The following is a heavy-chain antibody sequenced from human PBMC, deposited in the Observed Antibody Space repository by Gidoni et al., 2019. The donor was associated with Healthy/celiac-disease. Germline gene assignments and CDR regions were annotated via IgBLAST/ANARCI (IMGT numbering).Heavy chain of an antibody. D-gene: IGHD3-3*01. CDR1: GYTFTSYD. Sequence: QVQLVQSGAEVKKPGASVKVSCKASGYTFTSYDINWVRQATGQGLEWMGWMNPNSGNTGYAQKFQGRVTMTRNTSISTADMELSSLRSEDTAVYYCARGPNSLGITIFGVVTTGTYYYYGMDVWGQGTTVTVSS. V-gene: IGHV1-8*01. J-gene: IGHJ6*02. CDR3: ARGPNSLGITIFGVVTTGTYYYYGMDV. CDR2: MNPNSGNT.